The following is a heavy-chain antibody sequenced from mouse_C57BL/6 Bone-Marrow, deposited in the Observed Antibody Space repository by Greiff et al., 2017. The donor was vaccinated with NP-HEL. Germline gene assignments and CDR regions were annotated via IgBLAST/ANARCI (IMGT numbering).Heavy chain of an antibody. D-gene: IGHD1-1*01. J-gene: IGHJ2*01. CDR1: GYTFTSYG. V-gene: IGHV1-81*01. CDR2: IYPRSGNT. Sequence: VKLQESGAELARPGASVKLSCKASGYTFTSYGISWVKQRTGQGLEWIGEIYPRSGNTYYNEKFKGKATLTADKSSSTAYMELRSLTSEDSAVYFCAREEITTVVATFDYWGQGTTLTVSS. CDR3: AREEITTVVATFDY.